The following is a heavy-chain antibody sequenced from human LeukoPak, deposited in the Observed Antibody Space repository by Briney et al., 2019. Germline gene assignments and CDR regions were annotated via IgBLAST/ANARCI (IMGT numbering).Heavy chain of an antibody. V-gene: IGHV4-59*01. Sequence: SETLSLTCTVSGGFISSYYWSWIRQPPGKGLEWIGYIYYSGSTNYNPSLKSRVTISVDTSKNQFSLKLSSVTATDTAVYYCARARGGMDVWGQGTTVTVSS. J-gene: IGHJ6*02. CDR3: ARARGGMDV. CDR2: IYYSGST. CDR1: GGFISSYY.